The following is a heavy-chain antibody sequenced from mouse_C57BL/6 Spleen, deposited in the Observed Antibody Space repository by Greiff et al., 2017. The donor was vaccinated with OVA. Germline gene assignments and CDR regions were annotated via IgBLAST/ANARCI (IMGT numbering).Heavy chain of an antibody. V-gene: IGHV1-52*01. J-gene: IGHJ1*03. CDR2: IDPSDSET. Sequence: QVQLQQPGAELVRPGSSVKLSCKASGYTFTSYWMHWVKQRPIQGLEWIGNIDPSDSETHYNQKFKDKATLTVDKSSSTAYMQLSSLTSEDSAVYYCARGRADYYGVPDVWGTGTTVTVSS. CDR3: ARGRADYYGVPDV. D-gene: IGHD1-1*01. CDR1: GYTFTSYW.